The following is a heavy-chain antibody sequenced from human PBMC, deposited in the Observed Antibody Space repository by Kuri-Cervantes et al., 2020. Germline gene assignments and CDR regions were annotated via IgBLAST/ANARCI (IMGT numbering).Heavy chain of an antibody. J-gene: IGHJ4*02. CDR1: GGSISSGSYY. CDR3: ARVGRTAPDY. V-gene: IGHV4-61*10. CDR2: IYYSGST. Sequence: SETLSLTCTVSGGSISSGSYYWSWIRQPAGKGLEWIGRIYYSGSTYYNPSLKSRVTMSVDTSKNQFSLKLSSVTAADTAVYYCARVGRTAPDYWGQGTLVTVSS.